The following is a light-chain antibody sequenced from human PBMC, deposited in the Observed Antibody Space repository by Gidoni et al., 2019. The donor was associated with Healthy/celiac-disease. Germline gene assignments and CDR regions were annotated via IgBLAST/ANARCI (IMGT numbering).Light chain of an antibody. Sequence: LTCTLRSGINVGTYRIYWYQQKPGSPPQYLLRYKSDSDKQQGSGVPSRFSGSKDASANAGILLISGLQSEDEADYYCMIWHSSAWVFGGGTKLTVL. CDR1: SGINVGTYR. CDR2: YKSDSDK. V-gene: IGLV5-45*01. CDR3: MIWHSSAWV. J-gene: IGLJ3*02.